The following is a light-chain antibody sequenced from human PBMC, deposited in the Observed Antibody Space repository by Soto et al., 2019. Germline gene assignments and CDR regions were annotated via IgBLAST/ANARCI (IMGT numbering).Light chain of an antibody. J-gene: IGLJ2*01. CDR2: EGS. CDR3: CSYAGSNNVV. CDR1: SSDVGSYNL. Sequence: QSALTQPASVSGSPGQSITISCTGTSSDVGSYNLVSWYQQHPGKAPKLMIYEGSKRPSGISNHFSGSKSGNTASLTISGLQAEDEADYYCCSYAGSNNVVFGGGTKVTVL. V-gene: IGLV2-23*01.